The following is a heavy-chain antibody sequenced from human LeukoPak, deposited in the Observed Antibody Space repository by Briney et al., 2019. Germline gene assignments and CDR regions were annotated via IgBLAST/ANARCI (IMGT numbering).Heavy chain of an antibody. CDR1: GDSVSSNSAA. D-gene: IGHD4-23*01. J-gene: IGHJ3*02. V-gene: IGHV6-1*01. CDR3: ARVASVPGAPSVEAFDI. Sequence: SQTLSLTCAISGDSVSSNSAAWNWIRQSPSRGLEWLGRTYYRSKWYNDYAVSVKSRITINPDTSKNQFSLQLNSVTPEDTAVYYCARVASVPGAPSVEAFDIWGQGTMVTVSS. CDR2: TYYRSKWYN.